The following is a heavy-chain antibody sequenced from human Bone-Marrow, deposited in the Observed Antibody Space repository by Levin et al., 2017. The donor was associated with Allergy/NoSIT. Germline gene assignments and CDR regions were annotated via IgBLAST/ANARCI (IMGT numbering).Heavy chain of an antibody. CDR1: GFTFSSYA. CDR2: ISGSGGST. Sequence: GESLKISCAASGFTFSSYAMSWVRQAPGKGLEWVSAISGSGGSTYYADSVKGRFTISRDNSKNTLYLQMNSLRAEDTAVYYCAKDHTIFGVVRGGFDPWGQGTLVTVSS. CDR3: AKDHTIFGVVRGGFDP. D-gene: IGHD3-3*01. V-gene: IGHV3-23*01. J-gene: IGHJ5*02.